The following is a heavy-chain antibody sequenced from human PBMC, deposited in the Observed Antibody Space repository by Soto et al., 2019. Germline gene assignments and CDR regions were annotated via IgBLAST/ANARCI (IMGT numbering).Heavy chain of an antibody. J-gene: IGHJ4*02. Sequence: GGCLRLSCAASGFSLRSYAMTWVRQAPGKGLEWVSAISGSGGSTYYADSVKGRFTISRDNSKNTLYLQMNSLRAEDTAVYYCAKDGSPAYSGYDYPHGFYFDYWGQGTLVTVSS. CDR1: GFSLRSYA. V-gene: IGHV3-23*01. D-gene: IGHD5-12*01. CDR2: ISGSGGST. CDR3: AKDGSPAYSGYDYPHGFYFDY.